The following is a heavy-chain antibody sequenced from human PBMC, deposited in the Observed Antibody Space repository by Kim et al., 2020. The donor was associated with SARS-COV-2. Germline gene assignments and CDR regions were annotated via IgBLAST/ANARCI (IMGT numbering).Heavy chain of an antibody. CDR1: GGSFSGYY. CDR3: ARTYYYGSGSHIFDY. Sequence: SETLSLTCAVYGGSFSGYYWSWIRQPPGKGLEWIGEINHSGSTNYNPSLKSRVTISVDTSKNQFSLKLSSVTAADTAVYYCARTYYYGSGSHIFDYWGQG. V-gene: IGHV4-34*01. J-gene: IGHJ4*02. CDR2: INHSGST. D-gene: IGHD3-10*01.